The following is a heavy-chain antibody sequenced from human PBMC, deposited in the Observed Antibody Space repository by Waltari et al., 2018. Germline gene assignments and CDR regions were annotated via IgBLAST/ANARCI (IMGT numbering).Heavy chain of an antibody. J-gene: IGHJ4*02. CDR3: AISGFSGGCTSGCYRF. CDR1: GFNFRNYW. CDR2: IRADGSEQ. V-gene: IGHV3-7*01. D-gene: IGHD6-19*01. Sequence: VQLVESGGGSVPPGGSLRLSCAASGFNFRNYWMSWVRHARGEEVEGGAHIRADGSEQYYFDSVEGRFSISRDNSKNSRFLEVNSLRVEDTAVYYCAISGFSGGCTSGCYRFWGQGTLVTVSS.